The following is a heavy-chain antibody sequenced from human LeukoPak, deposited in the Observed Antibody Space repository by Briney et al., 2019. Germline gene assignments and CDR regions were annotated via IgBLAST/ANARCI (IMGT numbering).Heavy chain of an antibody. V-gene: IGHV1-24*01. CDR1: GYTLTELS. Sequence: ASVKVSCKVSGYTLTELSMHWVRQAPGKGLEWMGGFDPEDGETIYAQKFQGRVTMTTDTSTSTAYMELRSLRSDDTAVYYCASTPYDILTGYPYFDYWGQGTLVTVSS. CDR3: ASTPYDILTGYPYFDY. CDR2: FDPEDGET. D-gene: IGHD3-9*01. J-gene: IGHJ4*02.